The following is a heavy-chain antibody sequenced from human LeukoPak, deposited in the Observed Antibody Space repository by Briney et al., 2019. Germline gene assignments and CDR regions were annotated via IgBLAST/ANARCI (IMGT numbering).Heavy chain of an antibody. CDR2: IYYSGST. CDR1: GESFNDYY. CDR3: ARDRKRYFDWLLYGNWFDP. Sequence: PSETLSLTCAVYGESFNDYYWGWIRQPPGKGLEWIGSIYYSGSTYYNPSLKSRVTISVDTSKNQFPLKLSSVTAADTAVYYCARDRKRYFDWLLYGNWFDPWGQGTLVTVSS. D-gene: IGHD3-9*01. J-gene: IGHJ5*02. V-gene: IGHV4-39*06.